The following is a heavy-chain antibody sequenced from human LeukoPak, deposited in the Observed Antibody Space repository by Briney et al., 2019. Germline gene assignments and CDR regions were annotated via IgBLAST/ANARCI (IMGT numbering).Heavy chain of an antibody. J-gene: IGHJ5*02. CDR3: ARMPDYGDYVYLGVDWFDP. V-gene: IGHV4-34*01. D-gene: IGHD4-17*01. Sequence: PSETLSLTCAVYGGSFSGYYWSWIRQPPGKGLEWIGEINHSGSTNYNPSLKSRVTISVDTSKNQFSLKLSSVTAADTAVYYCARMPDYGDYVYLGVDWFDPWGQGTLVTVSS. CDR1: GGSFSGYY. CDR2: INHSGST.